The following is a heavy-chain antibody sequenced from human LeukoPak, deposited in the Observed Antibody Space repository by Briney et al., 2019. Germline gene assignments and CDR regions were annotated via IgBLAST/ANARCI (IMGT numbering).Heavy chain of an antibody. V-gene: IGHV1-8*01. CDR3: ARGSGQYSSGWYREDYGMDV. Sequence: ASVKVSCKASGYTFTSYDINWVRQATGQGLEWMGWMNPNSDNTGYAQKFQGRVTMTRNTSISTAYMELSSLRSEDTAVYYCARGSGQYSSGWYREDYGMDVWGQGTTVTVSS. CDR1: GYTFTSYD. CDR2: MNPNSDNT. D-gene: IGHD6-19*01. J-gene: IGHJ6*02.